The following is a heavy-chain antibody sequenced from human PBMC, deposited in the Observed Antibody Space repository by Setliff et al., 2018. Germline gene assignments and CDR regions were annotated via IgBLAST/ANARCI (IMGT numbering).Heavy chain of an antibody. D-gene: IGHD6-13*01. CDR3: ARGGMAAAGRKGVFEY. CDR1: GYGLTTYY. V-gene: IGHV1-46*01. CDR2: INPGGGSA. J-gene: IGHJ4*02. Sequence: ASVKVSCKASGYGLTTYYMHWVRQAPGQGLEWMGIINPGGGSASYAQKFQSRVTMTRDTSTSTFYMELSMLRSEDTAVYYCARGGMAAAGRKGVFEYWGQGSRVTVSS.